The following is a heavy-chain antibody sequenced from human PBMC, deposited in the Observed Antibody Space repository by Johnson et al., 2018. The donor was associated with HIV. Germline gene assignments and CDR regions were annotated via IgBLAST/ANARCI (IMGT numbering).Heavy chain of an antibody. CDR2: SSWNVGRT. Sequence: VQLVESGGRVVRPGESLRLSCEASGFTFDNYGMSWVRPGPGKGLEWVSGSSWNVGRTSYADSVKGRFLIARDNAKNSLYLQMNRLRVEDTALYYCAKDRVEVGYGDYWASDMWGRGTMVIVSS. CDR3: AKDRVEVGYGDYWASDM. V-gene: IGHV3-20*04. D-gene: IGHD4-17*01. J-gene: IGHJ3*02. CDR1: GFTFDNYG.